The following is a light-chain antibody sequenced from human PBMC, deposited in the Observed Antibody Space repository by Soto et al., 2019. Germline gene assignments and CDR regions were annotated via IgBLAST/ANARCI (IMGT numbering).Light chain of an antibody. Sequence: QSVLTQPPSASGSPGQSVTISCTGTTSDVGTYNYVSWYQQHPGKAPKLMIYEVSKRPSGVPGRFSGSKSGNTASLTISGLQAEDEADYYCCSYAGSYPFVFGTGTKVTVL. J-gene: IGLJ1*01. V-gene: IGLV2-8*01. CDR2: EVS. CDR3: CSYAGSYPFV. CDR1: TSDVGTYNY.